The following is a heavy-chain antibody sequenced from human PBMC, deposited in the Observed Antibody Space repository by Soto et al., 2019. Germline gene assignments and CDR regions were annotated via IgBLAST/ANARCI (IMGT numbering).Heavy chain of an antibody. CDR3: ARGLRNYYDRSGLHY. D-gene: IGHD3-22*01. CDR2: ISYTGSTI. Sequence: GGSLRLSCLGSEFTFSNYEMNWVRQAPGKGLEWVSYISYTGSTIYYADSVRGRFTISRDNSKNSLYLQMNSLRAEDTAVYYCARGLRNYYDRSGLHYWGQGTLVTVSS. J-gene: IGHJ4*02. V-gene: IGHV3-48*03. CDR1: EFTFSNYE.